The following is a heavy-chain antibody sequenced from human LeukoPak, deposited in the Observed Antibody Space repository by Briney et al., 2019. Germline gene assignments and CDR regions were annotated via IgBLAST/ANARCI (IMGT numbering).Heavy chain of an antibody. Sequence: PSETLSLTCTVSGGSISSSSYYWGWIRQPPGKGLEWIGSIYYSGSTYYNPSLKSRVTISVDTSKNQFPLKLSSVTAADTAVYYCARLHTATYRFDPWGQGTLVTVSS. J-gene: IGHJ5*02. V-gene: IGHV4-39*01. CDR3: ARLHTATYRFDP. CDR2: IYYSGST. D-gene: IGHD4-17*01. CDR1: GGSISSSSYY.